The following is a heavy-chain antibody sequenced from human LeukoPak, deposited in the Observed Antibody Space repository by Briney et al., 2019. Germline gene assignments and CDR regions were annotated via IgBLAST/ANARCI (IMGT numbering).Heavy chain of an antibody. V-gene: IGHV4-39*07. CDR2: VDYSGYT. CDR3: ARSIFSGSYAFDF. Sequence: SETLSLTCSVSGGSVSNTNYYWGWIRQPPCKGLEWLGSVDYSGYTYQSPSHNSRVTISVDTSKNQFSLKMTSVTAADTAVYYCARSIFSGSYAFDFWGHGTLVTVSS. CDR1: GGSVSNTNYY. D-gene: IGHD3-3*01. J-gene: IGHJ4*01.